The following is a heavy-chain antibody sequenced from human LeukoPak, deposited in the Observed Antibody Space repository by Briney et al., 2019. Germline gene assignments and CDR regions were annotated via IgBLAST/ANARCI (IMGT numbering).Heavy chain of an antibody. D-gene: IGHD4/OR15-4a*01. J-gene: IGHJ4*02. CDR1: GNTFTSYV. CDR3: ARDPNYYFEQ. CDR2: INTGNLNT. V-gene: IGHV1-3*04. Sequence: GASVKVSCKTSGNTFTSYVIHWVRQAPGQRLEWMGWINTGNLNTKYSQKFRGRITITRDTSASTVYMELSSLRSEDTAVYYCARDPNYYFEQWGQGTLVTVSS.